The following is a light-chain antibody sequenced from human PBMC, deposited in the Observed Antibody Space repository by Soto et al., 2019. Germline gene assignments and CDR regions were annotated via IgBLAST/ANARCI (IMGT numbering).Light chain of an antibody. CDR1: QGISSY. J-gene: IGKJ1*01. CDR3: QQYYSYPRT. V-gene: IGKV1-8*01. Sequence: AIRMTQSPSSLSASTGARVTITCRASQGISSYLAWYQQKPGKAPKLLIYAASTLQSGVPSRFSGSGSRTDFNLTISGLPSEDFAPYYCQQYYSYPRTFGKGTKVEIK. CDR2: AAS.